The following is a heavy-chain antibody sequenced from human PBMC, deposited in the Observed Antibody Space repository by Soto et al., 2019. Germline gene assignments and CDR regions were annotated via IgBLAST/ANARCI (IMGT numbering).Heavy chain of an antibody. D-gene: IGHD3-3*01. CDR2: IDPSDSYT. CDR1: GYSFTSYW. J-gene: IGHJ6*02. V-gene: IGHV5-10-1*01. Sequence: GESLKISCKGSGYSFTSYWISWVRQMPGKGLEWMGRIDPSDSYTNYSPSFQGHVTISADKSISTAYLQWSSLKASDTAMYYCARRRYYDFWSGYYNGMDVWGQGTTVTVSS. CDR3: ARRRYYDFWSGYYNGMDV.